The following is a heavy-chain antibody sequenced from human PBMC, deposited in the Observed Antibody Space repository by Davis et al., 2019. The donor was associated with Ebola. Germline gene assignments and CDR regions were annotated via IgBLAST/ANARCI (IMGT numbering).Heavy chain of an antibody. CDR3: ARDLAAAGTAGTVYGMDV. J-gene: IGHJ6*02. Sequence: ASVKVSCKASGYTFTSYYMHWVRQAPGQGLEWMGIINPSGGSTSYAQKFQGRVTMTRDTSTSTVYMELSSLRSEDTAVYYCARDLAAAGTAGTVYGMDVWGQGTTVTVSS. D-gene: IGHD6-13*01. CDR2: INPSGGST. V-gene: IGHV1-46*01. CDR1: GYTFTSYY.